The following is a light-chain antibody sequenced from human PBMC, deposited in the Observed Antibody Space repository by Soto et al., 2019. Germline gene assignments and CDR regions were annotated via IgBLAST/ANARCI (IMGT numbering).Light chain of an antibody. Sequence: EIVLTQSPGTLSLSPGERATLSCRSSQTVTNSYLAWYQQQPGQAPRLLIYDVSSRATGIPDRFSGSESGPDFTLAISRLESEDFAVYYCHHYGVSPTFGQGTKVEIK. CDR1: QTVTNSY. J-gene: IGKJ1*01. CDR3: HHYGVSPT. V-gene: IGKV3-20*01. CDR2: DVS.